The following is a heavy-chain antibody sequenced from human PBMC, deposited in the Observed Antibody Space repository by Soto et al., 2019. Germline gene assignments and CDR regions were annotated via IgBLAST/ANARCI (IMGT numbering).Heavy chain of an antibody. CDR1: GGSFSGYY. V-gene: IGHV4-34*01. Sequence: SETLSLTCAVYGGSFSGYYWSWIRQPPGKGLEWIGEINHSGSTNYNPSLKSRVTISVDTSKNQFSLKLSSVTAADTAVYYCARNLYYYDSSGYRYWGQGTLVTVSS. CDR3: ARNLYYYDSSGYRY. CDR2: INHSGST. J-gene: IGHJ4*02. D-gene: IGHD3-22*01.